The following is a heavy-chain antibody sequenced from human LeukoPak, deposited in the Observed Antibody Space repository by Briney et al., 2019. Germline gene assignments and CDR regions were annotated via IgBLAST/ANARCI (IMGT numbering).Heavy chain of an antibody. Sequence: PGRSLRLSCAASGFTFSSYAMHWVRQAPGKGLEWVAVISYDGSNKYYADSVKGRFTISRDNSKNTLYLQMNSLRAEDTAVYYCARVPRQVVMTTVTPAGFDPWGQGTLVTVSS. V-gene: IGHV3-30*04. J-gene: IGHJ5*02. CDR3: ARVPRQVVMTTVTPAGFDP. CDR1: GFTFSSYA. CDR2: ISYDGSNK. D-gene: IGHD4-11*01.